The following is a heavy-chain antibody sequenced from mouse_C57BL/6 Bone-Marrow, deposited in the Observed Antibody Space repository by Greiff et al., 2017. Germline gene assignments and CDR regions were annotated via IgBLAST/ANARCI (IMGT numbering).Heavy chain of an antibody. CDR1: GYTFTSYW. CDR3: ASSRALPYFDY. CDR2: IYPSDSET. V-gene: IGHV1-61*01. Sequence: QVQLQQPGAELVRPGSSVKLSCKASGYTFTSYWMDWVKQRPGQGLEWIGNIYPSDSETHYNQKFKDKATLTVDKSSSTAYMQLSSLTSEDSAVYYCASSRALPYFDYWGQGTTLTVSS. J-gene: IGHJ2*01.